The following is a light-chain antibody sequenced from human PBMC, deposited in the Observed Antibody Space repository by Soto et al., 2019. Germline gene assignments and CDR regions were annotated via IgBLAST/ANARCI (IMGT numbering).Light chain of an antibody. CDR1: QTISMW. J-gene: IGKJ2*01. CDR3: QQYNSYTYT. Sequence: DIQMTQSPSTLSASVGDRVTITCRASQTISMWLAWYQQKPGKDPKLLIYNASNLESGVPSRFSGSGSGTEFTLTISSLQPDDFATYYCQQYNSYTYTFGQGTKLEIK. CDR2: NAS. V-gene: IGKV1-5*01.